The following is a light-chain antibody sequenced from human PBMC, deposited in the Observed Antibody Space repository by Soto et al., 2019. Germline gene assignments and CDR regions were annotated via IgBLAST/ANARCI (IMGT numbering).Light chain of an antibody. CDR2: GNS. J-gene: IGLJ3*02. Sequence: QSVLTQPPSVSGAPGQRVTISCTGSSSNIGAGYDVHWYQQLPGTAPKLLIYGNSNRPSGVPDRFSGSKPGTSASLAITGLQADDEPDYYCQSYDSSLSALFGGGTKLTVL. CDR1: SSNIGAGYD. CDR3: QSYDSSLSAL. V-gene: IGLV1-40*01.